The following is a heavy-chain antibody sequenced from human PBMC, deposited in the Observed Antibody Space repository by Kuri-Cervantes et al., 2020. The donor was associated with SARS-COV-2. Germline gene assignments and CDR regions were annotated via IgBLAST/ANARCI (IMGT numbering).Heavy chain of an antibody. CDR1: GFTFSNAW. D-gene: IGHD5-12*01. Sequence: GESLKISCAASGFTFSNAWMNWVRQAPGKGLEWVGRIKSKTDGGATDYAAPLKVRFTSARDDSKNTLQLKMKSLKSEDTAVYYCTTLRGSRYWGQGTLVTVSS. CDR2: IKSKTDGGAT. CDR3: TTLRGSRY. V-gene: IGHV3-15*07. J-gene: IGHJ4*02.